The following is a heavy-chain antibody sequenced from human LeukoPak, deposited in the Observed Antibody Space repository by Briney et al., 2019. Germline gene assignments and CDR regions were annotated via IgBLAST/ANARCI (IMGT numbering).Heavy chain of an antibody. CDR1: GGSISSGGYY. V-gene: IGHV4-31*03. CDR2: IYYSGST. D-gene: IGHD2-8*02. Sequence: PSETLSLTCTVSGGSISSGGYYWSWIRQHPGTGLEWIGYIYYSGSTYYNPSLKSRVTISVDTSKNQFSLKLSSVTAADTAVYYCASRGLVQWYFDLWGRGTLVTVSS. CDR3: ASRGLVQWYFDL. J-gene: IGHJ2*01.